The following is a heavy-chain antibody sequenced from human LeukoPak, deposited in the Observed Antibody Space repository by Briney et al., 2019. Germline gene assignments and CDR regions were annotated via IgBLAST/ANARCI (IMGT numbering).Heavy chain of an antibody. CDR2: IGPTGTDR. D-gene: IGHD1-14*01. CDR1: GFTFSSCG. CDR3: ATETIGRHYDY. J-gene: IGHJ4*02. Sequence: GGSLRLSCAASGFTFSSCGFNWVRQAPGKGLERVSSIGPTGTDRYYADSVRGQFTISRDNAKNSMYLQMDSLRDEDTAVYYCATETIGRHYDYWGQGTLLTVSS. V-gene: IGHV3-21*01.